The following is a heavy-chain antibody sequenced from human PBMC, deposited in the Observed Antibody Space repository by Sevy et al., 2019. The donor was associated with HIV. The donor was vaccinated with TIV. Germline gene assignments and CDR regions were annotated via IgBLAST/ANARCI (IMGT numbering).Heavy chain of an antibody. CDR1: GFTFSNAW. J-gene: IGHJ3*01. CDR2: IKSKTDGGTT. V-gene: IGHV3-15*01. Sequence: GGSLRLSCAASGFTFSNAWMSWVRQAPGKGLEWVGRIKSKTDGGTTDYAAPVKGRFTISRDDSKYTLYLQMNSLKTEDTAVYYCTTGGGGNPLIVLWGQGTMVTVSS. CDR3: TTGGGGNPLIVL. D-gene: IGHD2-15*01.